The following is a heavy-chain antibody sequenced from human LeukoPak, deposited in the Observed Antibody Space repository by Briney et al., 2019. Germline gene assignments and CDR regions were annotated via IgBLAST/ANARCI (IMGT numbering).Heavy chain of an antibody. CDR3: ARGAYSFDY. CDR2: IYSSGTT. CDR1: GGSITGSH. Sequence: ETLYVTCTVSGGSITGSHWSWLRQSAGKGLEWIGRIYSSGTTNYNPSLKSRVTMSLDTSKNQFSLRLSSMTAADTAVYYCARGAYSFDYWGQGTLLTVSS. J-gene: IGHJ4*02. V-gene: IGHV4-4*07.